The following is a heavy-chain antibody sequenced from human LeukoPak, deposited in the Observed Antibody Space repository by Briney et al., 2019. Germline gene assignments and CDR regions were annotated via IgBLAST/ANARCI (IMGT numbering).Heavy chain of an antibody. V-gene: IGHV1-24*01. CDR3: ATGTVAAAYYYYGMDV. D-gene: IGHD6-19*01. Sequence: ALVKVSCKVSGYTLTELSMHWVRQAPGKGLEWMGGFDPEDGETIYAQKFQGRVTMTEDTSTDTAYMELSSLRSEDTAVHYCATGTVAAAYYYYGMDVWGQGTTVTVSS. CDR2: FDPEDGET. J-gene: IGHJ6*02. CDR1: GYTLTELS.